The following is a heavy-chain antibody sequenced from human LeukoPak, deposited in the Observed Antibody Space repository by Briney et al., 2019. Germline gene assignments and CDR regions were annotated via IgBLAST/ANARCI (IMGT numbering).Heavy chain of an antibody. CDR2: INHSGST. V-gene: IGHV4-34*01. CDR3: ARGGHNLYYFDY. Sequence: PSETLSLTCAVYGGSFSVYYWSWIRQPPGKGLEWVGEINHSGSTNYNPSLKSRVTISVDTSKNQFSLKLSSVTAADTAVYYCARGGHNLYYFDYWGQGTLVTVSS. CDR1: GGSFSVYY. J-gene: IGHJ4*02. D-gene: IGHD5-24*01.